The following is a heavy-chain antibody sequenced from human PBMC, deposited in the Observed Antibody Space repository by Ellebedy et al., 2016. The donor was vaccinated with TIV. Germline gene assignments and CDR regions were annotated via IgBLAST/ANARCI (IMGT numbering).Heavy chain of an antibody. V-gene: IGHV4-59*01. Sequence: MPSETLSLTCNVSGGSISTFYWSWIRQPPGKGLEFIGYIYYNGNTNYDPSLKSRVIMSVDTSNNQFSLKLNSVTAADTAVYYCARGGASSKYFDFWGQGTLVTVSS. CDR3: ARGGASSKYFDF. CDR1: GGSISTFY. J-gene: IGHJ4*02. CDR2: IYYNGNT.